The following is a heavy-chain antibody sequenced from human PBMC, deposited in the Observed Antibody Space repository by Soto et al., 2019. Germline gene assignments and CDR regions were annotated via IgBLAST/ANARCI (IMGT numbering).Heavy chain of an antibody. CDR1: GFTFGTTD. D-gene: IGHD2-15*01. J-gene: IGHJ1*01. CDR3: AREYCSGGSCYQYFQH. Sequence: PGGSLRLSCAASGFTFGTTDMSWVRQAPGEGLEWVSTIDGSGGITYYADSVKGRFTISRDNSRNTVYLQMNSLRGDDTALYYCAREYCSGGSCYQYFQHWGQGTLVTVSS. CDR2: IDGSGGIT. V-gene: IGHV3-23*01.